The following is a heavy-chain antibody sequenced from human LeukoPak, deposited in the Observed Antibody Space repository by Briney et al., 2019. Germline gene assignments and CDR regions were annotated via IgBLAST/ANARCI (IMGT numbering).Heavy chain of an antibody. V-gene: IGHV4-39*07. CDR2: IWFDGND. CDR3: VRDPRGRYEDWYDA. J-gene: IGHJ5*02. D-gene: IGHD1-26*01. CDR1: GAFITRDTYY. Sequence: HPSETLSLTCTVSGAFITRDTYYWAWVRQSPGKGLEWIGSIWFDGNDYYNPSLRRRVAMSVDTSKSQFSLRVNSVTAADTGIYYYVRDPRGRYEDWYDAWGQGTLVTVSS.